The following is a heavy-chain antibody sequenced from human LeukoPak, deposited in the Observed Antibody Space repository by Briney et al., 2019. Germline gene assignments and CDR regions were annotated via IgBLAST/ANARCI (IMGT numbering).Heavy chain of an antibody. J-gene: IGHJ4*02. Sequence: SETLSLTCTVSGASISSYYWSWLRQPAGKGLEWIGRIYTSGSTNYNPSLKSRVTMSVDTSKNQFSLKLSSVTAADTTVYYCARGYDWGTLFYWGQGTLVTVSS. CDR1: GASISSYY. V-gene: IGHV4-4*07. CDR2: IYTSGST. D-gene: IGHD5-12*01. CDR3: ARGYDWGTLFY.